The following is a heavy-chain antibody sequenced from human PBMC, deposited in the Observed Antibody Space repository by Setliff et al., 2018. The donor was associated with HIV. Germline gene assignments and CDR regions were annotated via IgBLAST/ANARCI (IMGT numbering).Heavy chain of an antibody. V-gene: IGHV3-48*03. D-gene: IGHD7-27*01. Sequence: GGSMRLSCAASGFTLSYYSMNWVRQAPGKGLEWISYISTSGSTIYYADSVKGRFTISRDNAKNSLYLQLNSLSSEDPAVYYCAREGPQTGDHSLALFWGQGAVVTV. J-gene: IGHJ4*02. CDR1: GFTLSYYS. CDR3: AREGPQTGDHSLALF. CDR2: ISTSGSTI.